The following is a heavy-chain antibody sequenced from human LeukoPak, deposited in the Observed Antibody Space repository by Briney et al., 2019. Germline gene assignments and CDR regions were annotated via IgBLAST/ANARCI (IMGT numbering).Heavy chain of an antibody. J-gene: IGHJ4*02. V-gene: IGHV1-69*13. CDR2: IIPIFGTA. CDR3: ARGEEASAYCGGDCYYFDY. CDR1: GGTFSSYA. Sequence: ASVTVSCKASGGTFSSYAISWVRQAPGQGLEWMGGIIPIFGTANYAQKFQGRVTITADESTSTAYMELSSLRSEDTAVYYCARGEEASAYCGGDCYYFDYWGQGTLVTVSS. D-gene: IGHD2-21*02.